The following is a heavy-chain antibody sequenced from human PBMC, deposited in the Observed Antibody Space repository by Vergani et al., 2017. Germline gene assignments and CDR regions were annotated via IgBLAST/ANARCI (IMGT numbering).Heavy chain of an antibody. Sequence: QVQLQQWGAGLLKPSETLSLTCAVYGGSFSGYYWSWIRQPPGKGLEWIGEINHNGSTNYNPSLKSRVTISVDTSKNQFSLKLSSVTAADTAVYYCARGGEVVVAATRGAWFDPWGQGTLVTVSS. J-gene: IGHJ5*02. V-gene: IGHV4-34*01. D-gene: IGHD2-15*01. CDR3: ARGGEVVVAATRGAWFDP. CDR1: GGSFSGYY. CDR2: INHNGST.